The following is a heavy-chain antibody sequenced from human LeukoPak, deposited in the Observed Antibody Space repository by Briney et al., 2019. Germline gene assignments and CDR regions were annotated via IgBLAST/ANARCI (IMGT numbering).Heavy chain of an antibody. CDR3: ARDPKKVGLLWFGELDDY. CDR1: GYTFTSYY. J-gene: IGHJ4*02. CDR2: INPSGGST. Sequence: ASVKVSCKASGYTFTSYYMHWVRQAPGQGLEWMGIINPSGGSTSYAQKFQGRVTMTRDTSTSTVYMELSSLRSEDTAVYCCARDPKKVGLLWFGELDDYWGQGTLVTVSS. D-gene: IGHD3-10*01. V-gene: IGHV1-46*01.